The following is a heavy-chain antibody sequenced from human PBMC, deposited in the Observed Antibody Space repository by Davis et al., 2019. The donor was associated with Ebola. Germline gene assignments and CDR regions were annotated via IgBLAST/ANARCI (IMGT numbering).Heavy chain of an antibody. CDR3: ARAGVNSYDSSGYYYDY. V-gene: IGHV3-48*02. CDR2: ISSSSSTI. Sequence: GESLKISCAASGFTFTRYSMNWVRQAPGKALEWVSYISSSSSTIYYADSVKGGFTISRDNAKNSLYLQMNSLRDEDTAVYFCARAGVNSYDSSGYYYDYWGQGTLVTVSS. CDR1: GFTFTRYS. J-gene: IGHJ4*02. D-gene: IGHD3-22*01.